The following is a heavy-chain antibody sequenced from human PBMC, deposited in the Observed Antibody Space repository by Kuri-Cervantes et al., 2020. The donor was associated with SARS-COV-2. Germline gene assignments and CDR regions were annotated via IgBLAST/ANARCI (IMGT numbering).Heavy chain of an antibody. CDR1: GFTFSNAW. D-gene: IGHD3-22*01. CDR2: IGSSGSTM. J-gene: IGHJ5*02. V-gene: IGHV3-11*01. CDR3: ASASSGYLPHPNCFDP. Sequence: GESLRLSCAASGFTFSNAWMSWVHQAPGRGLEWLAYIGSSGSTMYYADSVKGRFTISRDNAKDSLYLQMNSLRAEDTAVYYWASASSGYLPHPNCFDPWGQGTLVTVSS.